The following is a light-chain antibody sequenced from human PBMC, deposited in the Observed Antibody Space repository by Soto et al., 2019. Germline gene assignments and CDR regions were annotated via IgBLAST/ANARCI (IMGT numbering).Light chain of an antibody. V-gene: IGKV3-15*01. CDR3: QQYGDWPRT. CDR2: GAS. J-gene: IGKJ1*01. Sequence: VMTQSPATLSVSPGARATLSCRASQSVDNRLAWYQHTPGQAPRLLIYGASNRATGVPAKFSVILYGTEGTINLSSLQSEDGKLYYGQQYGDWPRTFGQGTKVDIK. CDR1: QSVDNR.